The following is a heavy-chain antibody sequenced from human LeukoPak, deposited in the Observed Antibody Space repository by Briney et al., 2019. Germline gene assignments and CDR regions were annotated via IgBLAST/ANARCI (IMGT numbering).Heavy chain of an antibody. Sequence: GTLSLTCAASGFTVITNDMIWVRQAPGKGLEWVVGLYSGGNTKYADSLQGRITISGDNSKNTLSLEMNRLTPDDTAVYYCARGVEPLAANTLAYWGEGNLVSVSS. CDR3: ARGVEPLAANTLAY. J-gene: IGHJ4*02. CDR2: LYSGGNT. V-gene: IGHV3-53*01. CDR1: GFTVITND. D-gene: IGHD1-14*01.